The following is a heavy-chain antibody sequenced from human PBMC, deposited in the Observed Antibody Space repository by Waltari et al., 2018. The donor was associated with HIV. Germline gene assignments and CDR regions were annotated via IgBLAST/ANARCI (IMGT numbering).Heavy chain of an antibody. CDR2: VRSGGLYI. J-gene: IGHJ4*02. V-gene: IGHV3-21*01. CDR3: ATGGWSFYDV. Sequence: EEQLVESGGGLVKPGGSLRLSCEATGLTLSSFSMHWVRQAPGKGLEWVSSVRSGGLYIHYADSVKGRCTISRHNANNSLFLQMNSLRAEDTAVYYCATGGWSFYDVWGRGTLVIVSS. CDR1: GLTLSSFS. D-gene: IGHD6-19*01.